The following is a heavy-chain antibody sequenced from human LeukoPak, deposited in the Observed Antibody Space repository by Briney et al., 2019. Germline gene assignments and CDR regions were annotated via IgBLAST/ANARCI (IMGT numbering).Heavy chain of an antibody. J-gene: IGHJ6*02. D-gene: IGHD6-13*01. CDR1: GFTVSSNY. V-gene: IGHV3-66*01. CDR2: IYSGGST. Sequence: GSLRLSCAASGFTVSSNYMSWVRQAPGKGLEWVSVIYSGGSTYYADSVEGRFTISRDNSKNTLYLQMNSLRAEDTAVYYCARRSSEYSSSWFYGMDVWGQGTTVTVSS. CDR3: ARRSSEYSSSWFYGMDV.